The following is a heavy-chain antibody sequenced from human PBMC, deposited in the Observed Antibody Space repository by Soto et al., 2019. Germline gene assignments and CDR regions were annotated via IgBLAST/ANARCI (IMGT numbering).Heavy chain of an antibody. CDR1: GFSFSSYW. D-gene: IGHD3-10*01. J-gene: IGHJ4*02. Sequence: GGSLRLSCAASGFSFSSYWMHWVRQAPGKGLVWVSHINSDGSSPTYADSVKGRFTISRDNAKNTLYLQMKSLRAEDSAVYYCAGEEGYGSGRYFDYWGLGTLVTVSS. CDR2: INSDGSSP. V-gene: IGHV3-74*01. CDR3: AGEEGYGSGRYFDY.